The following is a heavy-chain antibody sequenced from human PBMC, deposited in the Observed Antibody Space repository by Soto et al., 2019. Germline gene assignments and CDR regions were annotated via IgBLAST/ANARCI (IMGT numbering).Heavy chain of an antibody. CDR1: GGTFDSYS. Sequence: QVQLVQSGAEVKKPGSSVRVSCKASGGTFDSYSISWVRQAPGQGPEWGGKVAPIFDFSRNAPKSQGRVTIIADKTTSTAYLDLSGLTSEDTAVYYCATGALGGRQQLVRDAFDFWGQGTMVTVSS. J-gene: IGHJ3*01. D-gene: IGHD3-10*01. V-gene: IGHV1-69*02. CDR3: ATGALGGRQQLVRDAFDF. CDR2: VAPIFDFS.